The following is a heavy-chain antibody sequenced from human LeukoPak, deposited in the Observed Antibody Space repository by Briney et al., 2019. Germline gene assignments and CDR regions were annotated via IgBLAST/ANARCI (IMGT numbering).Heavy chain of an antibody. CDR2: TNTDGSYS. J-gene: IGHJ4*02. V-gene: IGHV3-74*01. CDR1: GFTFSYFW. CDR3: ARDFDGPRASDY. D-gene: IGHD4-17*01. Sequence: HPGGSLRLSCAASGFTFSYFWMHWFRQTPGEGLVWVSCTNTDGSYSSYADSVKGRFTISRDNVRNTLYLQMSSLRAEDSAVYYCARDFDGPRASDYWGQGISVTVSS.